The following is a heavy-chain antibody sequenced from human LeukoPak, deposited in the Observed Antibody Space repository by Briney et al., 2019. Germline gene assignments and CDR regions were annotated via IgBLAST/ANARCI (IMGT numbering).Heavy chain of an antibody. V-gene: IGHV3-15*01. Sequence: GGSLRLSCAASGLTFSNTWMTWVRQAPGKGLEWVGRIKSKTDGGTTDYTTPAKGRFIISRDDSKNALYLQMNSLTAEDTAVYYCVGSYLGYWGQGTLVTVSS. CDR2: IKSKTDGGTT. CDR3: VGSYLGY. J-gene: IGHJ4*02. D-gene: IGHD3-10*01. CDR1: GLTFSNTW.